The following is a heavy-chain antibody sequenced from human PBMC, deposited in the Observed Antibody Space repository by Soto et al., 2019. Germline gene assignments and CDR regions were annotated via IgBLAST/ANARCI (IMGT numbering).Heavy chain of an antibody. V-gene: IGHV5-10-1*01. J-gene: IGHJ4*02. CDR3: ARQIYDSDTGPNFQYYFDS. CDR1: GYSFAGYW. Sequence: PGESLKISCKGSGYSFAGYWITWVRQKPGKGLEWMGRVDPSDSQTYYSPSFRGHVTISATKSITTVFLQWSSLRASDTAMYYCARQIYDSDTGPNFQYYFDSWGQGTPVTVSS. D-gene: IGHD3-22*01. CDR2: VDPSDSQT.